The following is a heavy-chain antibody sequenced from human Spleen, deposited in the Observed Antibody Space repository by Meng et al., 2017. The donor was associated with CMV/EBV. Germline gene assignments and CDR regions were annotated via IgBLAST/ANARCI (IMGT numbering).Heavy chain of an antibody. D-gene: IGHD2-2*01. CDR3: ARDCSSTSCYSNYYGMDV. V-gene: IGHV4-39*07. Sequence: SETLSLTCTVSGGSISSRSYYWGWIRQPPGKGLEWIGNIYYSGSTYYNPSLKSRVTISVDTSKNQFSLKLTSVTAADTAVYYCARDCSSTSCYSNYYGMDVWGQGTTVTVSS. CDR2: IYYSGST. CDR1: GGSISSRSYY. J-gene: IGHJ6*02.